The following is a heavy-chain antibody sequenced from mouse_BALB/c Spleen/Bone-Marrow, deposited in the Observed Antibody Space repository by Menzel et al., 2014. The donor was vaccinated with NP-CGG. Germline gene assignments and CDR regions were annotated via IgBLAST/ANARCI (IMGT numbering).Heavy chain of an antibody. V-gene: IGHV1-67*01. Sequence: QVQLKESGPELVRPGVSVKISRKGSGYTFTDYAVHWVKQSHAKSLEWIGLIRPYSYYTHYNQKFKDKATMTVDKSSSAAYMELARLTSGDSAIYFCARNFYGSSYFDYWGQGTTLTVSS. CDR2: IRPYSYYT. D-gene: IGHD1-1*01. CDR3: ARNFYGSSYFDY. CDR1: GYTFTDYA. J-gene: IGHJ2*01.